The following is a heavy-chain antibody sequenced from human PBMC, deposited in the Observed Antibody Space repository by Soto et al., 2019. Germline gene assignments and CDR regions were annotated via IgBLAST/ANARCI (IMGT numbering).Heavy chain of an antibody. CDR1: GFTFSSYS. J-gene: IGHJ4*02. CDR2: ISSSSSYI. Sequence: GGSLRLSCAASGFTFSSYSMNWVRQAPGKGLEWVSSISSSSSYIYYADSVKGRFTISRDNAKNSLYLQMNSLRAEDTAVYYCAKRRGPLTLGDDYWGQGTLVTVSS. CDR3: AKRRGPLTLGDDY. V-gene: IGHV3-21*01. D-gene: IGHD1-26*01.